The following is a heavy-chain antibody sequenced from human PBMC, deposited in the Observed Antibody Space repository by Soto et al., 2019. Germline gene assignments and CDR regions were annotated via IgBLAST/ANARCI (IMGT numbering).Heavy chain of an antibody. V-gene: IGHV3-74*01. D-gene: IGHD2-8*02. Sequence: GGSLRLSCAASGFSFSNAWMHWVRQVPGEGLEWVATISDGGTTINTADSVKGRFTVSRDDAKNTVYLQMSSLRAGDTALYYCTSVLDLDYWGQGTLVTV. J-gene: IGHJ4*02. CDR3: TSVLDLDY. CDR1: GFSFSNAW. CDR2: ISDGGTTI.